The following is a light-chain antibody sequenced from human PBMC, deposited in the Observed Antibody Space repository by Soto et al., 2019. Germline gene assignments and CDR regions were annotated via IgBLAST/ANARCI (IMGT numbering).Light chain of an antibody. V-gene: IGKV3-20*01. CDR1: QSLSSDS. CDR2: GAS. Sequence: ENVLTQFPGTLSLSPGDRATLSCRASQSLSSDSLAWYQQKPGQAPRLLMYGASNRATGIPDKFSGGGSGTDFTLTISRLEPEDFAVYYCQHYGGSPPITFGQGTRLEIK. CDR3: QHYGGSPPIT. J-gene: IGKJ5*01.